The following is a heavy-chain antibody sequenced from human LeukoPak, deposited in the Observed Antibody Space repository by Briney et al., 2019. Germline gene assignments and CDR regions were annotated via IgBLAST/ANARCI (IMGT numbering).Heavy chain of an antibody. D-gene: IGHD3-10*01. Sequence: GRSLRLSCAASGFTFSSYAMHWVRQAPGKGLEWVAVISYDGSNKYYADSVKGRFTISRDNSKNTLYLQMNSLRAEDTAVYYCARDGADYWGQGTLVTASS. V-gene: IGHV3-30-3*01. CDR3: ARDGADY. CDR2: ISYDGSNK. CDR1: GFTFSSYA. J-gene: IGHJ4*02.